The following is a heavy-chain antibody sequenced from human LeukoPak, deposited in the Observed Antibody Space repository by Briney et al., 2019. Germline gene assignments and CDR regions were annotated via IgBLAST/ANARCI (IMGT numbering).Heavy chain of an antibody. CDR3: AHRITYCTNGVCLNWFDP. Sequence: ESGPTLVKPTQTLTLTCTFSGFSLSTSGVGVGWIRQPPGKALEWLALIYWDDDKRYSPSLKSRLTITKDTSKNQVVLTMTNMDPVDTATYYCAHRITYCTNGVCLNWFDPWGQGTLVTVSS. CDR1: GFSLSTSGVG. V-gene: IGHV2-5*02. J-gene: IGHJ5*02. CDR2: IYWDDDK. D-gene: IGHD2-8*01.